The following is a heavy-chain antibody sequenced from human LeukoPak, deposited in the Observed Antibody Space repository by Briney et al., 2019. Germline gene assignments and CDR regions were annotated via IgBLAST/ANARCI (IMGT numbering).Heavy chain of an antibody. CDR1: GFTFDDYA. V-gene: IGHV3-9*01. Sequence: SGRSLRLSCAASGFTFDDYAMHWVRQAPGKGLEWVSGISWNSGSIGYADSVKGRFTISRDNAKNSLYLQMNSLRAEDTASYYCAKDVDGMDVWGQGTTVTASS. J-gene: IGHJ6*02. CDR2: ISWNSGSI. CDR3: AKDVDGMDV.